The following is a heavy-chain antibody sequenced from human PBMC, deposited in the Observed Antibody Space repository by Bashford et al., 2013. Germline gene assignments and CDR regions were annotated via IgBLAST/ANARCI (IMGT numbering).Heavy chain of an antibody. V-gene: IGHV3-7*01. CDR3: ARRSSSSSK. J-gene: IGHJ4*02. D-gene: IGHD6-6*01. CDR2: IKQDGSEK. Sequence: VRQAPGKGLEWVANIKQDGSEKYYVDSVKGRFTISRDNAKNSLYLQMNSLRAEDTAVYYCARRSSSSSKWGQGTLVTVSS.